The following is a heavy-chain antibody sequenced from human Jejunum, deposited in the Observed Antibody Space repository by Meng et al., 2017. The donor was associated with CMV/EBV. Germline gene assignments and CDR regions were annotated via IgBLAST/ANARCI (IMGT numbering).Heavy chain of an antibody. CDR3: AKPRGAGS. V-gene: IGHV3-23*04. J-gene: IGHJ5*02. D-gene: IGHD6-19*01. Sequence: VQLVESGGGVVQPGRSLRLSCAASGFTFSSYGMHWVRQAPGKGLEWVSSISGSGGSTYYADSVKGRFTISRDNSKKTLYLQMNSLRAEDTAVYYCAKPRGAGSWGRGTLVTVSS. CDR1: GFTFSSYG. CDR2: ISGSGGST.